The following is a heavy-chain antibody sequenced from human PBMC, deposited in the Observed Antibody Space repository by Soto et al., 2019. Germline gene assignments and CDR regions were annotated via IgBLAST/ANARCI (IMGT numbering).Heavy chain of an antibody. V-gene: IGHV1-69*12. CDR3: ARHVPAAGYHYGMGV. CDR2: IIPIFGTA. J-gene: IGHJ6*02. CDR1: GGTFSSYA. Sequence: QVQLVQSGAEVKKPGSSVKVSCKASGGTFSSYAISWVRQAPGQGLEWMGGIIPIFGTANYAQKFQGRVRITADESTGTAYTELSSVRSEDTAVYYCARHVPAAGYHYGMGVWGQGTTVTVSS. D-gene: IGHD2-2*01.